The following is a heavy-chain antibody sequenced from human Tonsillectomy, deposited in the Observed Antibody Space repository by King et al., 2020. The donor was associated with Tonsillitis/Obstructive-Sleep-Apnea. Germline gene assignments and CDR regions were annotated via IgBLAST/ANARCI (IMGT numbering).Heavy chain of an antibody. CDR3: TRVAWFVVVSTATEGWFDP. CDR1: GFTFGDYA. D-gene: IGHD2-2*01. J-gene: IGHJ5*02. CDR2: IRSKAYGGTS. V-gene: IGHV3-49*04. Sequence: VQLVESGGGLVQPGRSLRLSCTASGFTFGDYAMSWVRQAPGKGLEWVGFIRSKAYGGTSEYAASVKGRFTITSDDSKSIAYLQMNSLKTEDTPLDDCTRVAWFVVVSTATEGWFDPWGQGTLVTVSS.